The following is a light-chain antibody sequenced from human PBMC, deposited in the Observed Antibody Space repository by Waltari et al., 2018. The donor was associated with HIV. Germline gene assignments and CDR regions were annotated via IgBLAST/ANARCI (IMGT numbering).Light chain of an antibody. V-gene: IGLV6-57*03. CDR1: SGSIASHY. CDR3: QYDGSTNQF. CDR2: EDT. Sequence: NFVLTQPHSVSESPGKTVTISCTRNSGSIASHYVQWYQQPPVSAPTTEIHEDTPRPSGFPDRFSGSIDGSSNSASLIISGLTTEDEADYYCQYDGSTNQFFGGGTKLTVL. J-gene: IGLJ2*01.